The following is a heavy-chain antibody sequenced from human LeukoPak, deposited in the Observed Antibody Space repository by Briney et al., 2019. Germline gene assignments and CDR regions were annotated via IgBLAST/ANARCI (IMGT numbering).Heavy chain of an antibody. J-gene: IGHJ4*02. D-gene: IGHD6-19*01. CDR2: ISSSSYI. CDR1: GFTFSSYN. Sequence: GGSLRLSCAASGFTFSSYNMNWVRQAPGKGLEWVSSISSSSYIYYADSVKGRFTISRDNANNSLYLQMNSLRADDTAVYYCVKGGWFDDWGQGTLVTVSS. V-gene: IGHV3-21*01. CDR3: VKGGWFDD.